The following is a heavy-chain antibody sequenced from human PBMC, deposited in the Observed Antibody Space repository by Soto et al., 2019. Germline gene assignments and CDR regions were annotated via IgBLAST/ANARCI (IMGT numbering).Heavy chain of an antibody. V-gene: IGHV1-3*01. Sequence: ASVTVSCKASGYTFTSYAMHWVRQAPGQRLEWMGWINAGNGNTKYSQKFQGRVTITRDTSASTAYMELSSLRSEDTAVYYCARVSRYCSGGSCDTRIDYWGQGTLVTVSS. D-gene: IGHD2-15*01. CDR1: GYTFTSYA. CDR3: ARVSRYCSGGSCDTRIDY. CDR2: INAGNGNT. J-gene: IGHJ4*02.